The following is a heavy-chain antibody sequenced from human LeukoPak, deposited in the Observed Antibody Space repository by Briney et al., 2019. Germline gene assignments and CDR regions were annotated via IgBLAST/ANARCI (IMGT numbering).Heavy chain of an antibody. J-gene: IGHJ6*02. Sequence: GRSLRLSCAASGFTFSGYAMHWVRQAPGKGLEWVAVISYDGSNKYYADAVKGRFTISRGNSKNTLYLQMNSLRAEDTAVYYCARDPHYDFWSGPYGLDVWGQGTTVTVSS. V-gene: IGHV3-30-3*01. CDR1: GFTFSGYA. D-gene: IGHD3-3*01. CDR2: ISYDGSNK. CDR3: ARDPHYDFWSGPYGLDV.